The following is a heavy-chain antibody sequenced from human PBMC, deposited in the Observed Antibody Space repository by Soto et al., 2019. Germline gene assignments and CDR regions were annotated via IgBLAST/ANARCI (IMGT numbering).Heavy chain of an antibody. Sequence: QVQLVQSGAEVKKPGSSVKVSCTASGGSLSNFGISWVRQAPGQGLEWMGAIIPVFGTPNYAQKFQDRVTINADESTTTVYLDVISLTPEHIAVYHCAMDDATQIDMTTCYPMDVWGQGTTVTVSS. V-gene: IGHV1-69*12. CDR1: GGSLSNFG. CDR2: IIPVFGTP. J-gene: IGHJ6*02. D-gene: IGHD2-15*01. CDR3: AMDDATQIDMTTCYPMDV.